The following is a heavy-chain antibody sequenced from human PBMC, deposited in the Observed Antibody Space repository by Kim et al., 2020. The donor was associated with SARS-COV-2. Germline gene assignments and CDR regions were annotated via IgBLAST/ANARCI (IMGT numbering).Heavy chain of an antibody. J-gene: IGHJ4*02. V-gene: IGHV3-23*01. CDR3: AKERPPYDFWSRYQPPREIDY. D-gene: IGHD3-3*01. Sequence: FTISRDNSKNTLYLQMNSLRAEDTAVYYCAKERPPYDFWSRYQPPREIDYWGQGTLVTVSS.